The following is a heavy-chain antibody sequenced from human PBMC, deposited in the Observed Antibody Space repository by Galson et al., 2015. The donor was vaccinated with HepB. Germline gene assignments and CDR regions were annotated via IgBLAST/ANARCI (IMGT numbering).Heavy chain of an antibody. V-gene: IGHV3-30*18. D-gene: IGHD6-19*01. CDR2: ISNEGSNK. Sequence: SLRLSCAASGFAFSTFAMHWVRQAPGKGLEWVAVISNEGSNKYSADSVKGRFTISRDNSKNTLYLQMYNLRAEDTAVYYCAKPALYRMTVAYFDWWGQGTLVTVSS. J-gene: IGHJ4*02. CDR3: AKPALYRMTVAYFDW. CDR1: GFAFSTFA.